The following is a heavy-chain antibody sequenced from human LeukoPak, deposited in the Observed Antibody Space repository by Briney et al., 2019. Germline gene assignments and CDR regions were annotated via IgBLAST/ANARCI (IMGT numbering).Heavy chain of an antibody. D-gene: IGHD3-10*01. CDR2: ISSSGSTI. V-gene: IGHV3-48*03. CDR3: ARVGGLLWFGNFDY. Sequence: GGSLRLFCAASGFTFSSYEMNWDRQAPGKGLEWVSYISSSGSTIYYADSVKGRFTISRDNAKNSLYLQMNSLRAEDTAVYYCARVGGLLWFGNFDYWGQGTLVTVSS. CDR1: GFTFSSYE. J-gene: IGHJ4*02.